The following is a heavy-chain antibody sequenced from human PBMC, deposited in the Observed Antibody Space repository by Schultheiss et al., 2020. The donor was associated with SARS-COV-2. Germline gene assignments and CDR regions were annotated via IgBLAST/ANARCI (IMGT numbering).Heavy chain of an antibody. CDR2: IYHSGST. J-gene: IGHJ4*02. CDR1: GGSISSGGYY. D-gene: IGHD6-6*01. CDR3: ASSRVSAARANFDY. Sequence: SETLSLTCAVSGGSISSGGYYWGWIRQPPGKGLEWIGSIYHSGSTYYNPSLKSRVTISVDTSKNQFSLKLSSVTAADTAVYYCASSRVSAARANFDYWGQGTLVTVSS. V-gene: IGHV4-39*07.